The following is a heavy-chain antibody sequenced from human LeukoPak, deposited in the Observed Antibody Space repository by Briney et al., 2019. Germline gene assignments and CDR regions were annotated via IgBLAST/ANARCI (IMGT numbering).Heavy chain of an antibody. CDR3: ARDPLRYCSSTSCLRYFDY. CDR1: GFTFSSYG. J-gene: IGHJ4*02. V-gene: IGHV3-33*01. D-gene: IGHD2-2*01. Sequence: GRSPRLSCAASGFTFSSYGMHWVRQAPGKGLEWVAVIWYDGSNKYYADSVKGRFTISRDNSKNTLYLQMNSLRAEDTAVYYCARDPLRYCSSTSCLRYFDYWGQGTLVTASS. CDR2: IWYDGSNK.